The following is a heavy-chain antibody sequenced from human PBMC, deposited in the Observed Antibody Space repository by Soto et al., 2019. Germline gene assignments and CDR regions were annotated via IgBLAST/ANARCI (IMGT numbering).Heavy chain of an antibody. J-gene: IGHJ4*02. Sequence: ASVKVSCKVSGYTLTDLSMQWVRQAPGKGLEWMGGFDPEDGETIYAQKFQGRVTMTEDTATDTAYMELSSLRSEDTAVYYCATIGGGGFWEWLPEGLLAYWGQGTRVTVSS. CDR3: ATIGGGGFWEWLPEGLLAY. V-gene: IGHV1-24*01. CDR1: GYTLTDLS. CDR2: FDPEDGET. D-gene: IGHD3-3*01.